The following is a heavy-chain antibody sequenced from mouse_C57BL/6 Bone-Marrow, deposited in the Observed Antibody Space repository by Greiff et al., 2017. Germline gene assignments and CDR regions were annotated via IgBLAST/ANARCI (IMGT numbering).Heavy chain of an antibody. J-gene: IGHJ3*01. Sequence: QVQLQQSGAELAKPGASVKLSCKASGYTFTSYWMHWVKQRPGQGLEWIGYINPSSGYTKYNQKFKDKATLTAAKSSSTAYMQLSSLTYEDSAVYYCARDYYGSAFAYWGQGTLVTVSA. D-gene: IGHD1-1*01. V-gene: IGHV1-7*01. CDR3: ARDYYGSAFAY. CDR1: GYTFTSYW. CDR2: INPSSGYT.